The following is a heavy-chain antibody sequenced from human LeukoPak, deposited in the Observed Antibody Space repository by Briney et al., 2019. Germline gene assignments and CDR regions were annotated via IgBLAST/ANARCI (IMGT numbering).Heavy chain of an antibody. J-gene: IGHJ3*02. CDR2: ISGSGAST. CDR1: GFTFSSYA. D-gene: IGHD6-19*01. Sequence: GGSLRLSCAASGFTFSSYAMSWVRQAPGKGLEWVSGISGSGASTYYADSVKGRFTISGDNSKNTLYLQMNSLGAEDTAVYYCAKEAVGPYAFDIWGQGTMVAVSS. V-gene: IGHV3-23*01. CDR3: AKEAVGPYAFDI.